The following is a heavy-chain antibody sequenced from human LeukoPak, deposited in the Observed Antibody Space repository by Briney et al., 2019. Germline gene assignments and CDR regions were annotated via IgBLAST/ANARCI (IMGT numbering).Heavy chain of an antibody. CDR3: ARGDPNCSSTSCPSGYYYYYMDV. V-gene: IGHV4-30-4*08. CDR1: GGSIRSGDYY. J-gene: IGHJ6*03. Sequence: SETLSLTXTVFGGSIRSGDYYWSWIRQPPGKGLEWIGYIYYSGSTYYNPSLKSRVTISVDTSKNQFSLKLSSVTAADTAVYYCARGDPNCSSTSCPSGYYYYYMDVWGKGTTVTVSS. CDR2: IYYSGST. D-gene: IGHD2-2*01.